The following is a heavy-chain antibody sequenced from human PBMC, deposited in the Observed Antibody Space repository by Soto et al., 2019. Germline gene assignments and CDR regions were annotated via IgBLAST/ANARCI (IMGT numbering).Heavy chain of an antibody. V-gene: IGHV5-51*01. Sequence: KISCKGSGYNFTNYWIAWVRQMPGKGLEWMGIINPGDSNIIYSPSFQGQVTISVDKSITTAYLQWSSLKASETAMFYCARRQALNYYLYGLDVWGQGTKVTVSS. J-gene: IGHJ6*02. CDR2: INPGDSNI. CDR1: GYNFTNYW. CDR3: ARRQALNYYLYGLDV.